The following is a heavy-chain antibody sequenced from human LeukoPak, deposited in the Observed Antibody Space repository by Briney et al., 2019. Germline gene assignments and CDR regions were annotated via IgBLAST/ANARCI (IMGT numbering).Heavy chain of an antibody. J-gene: IGHJ4*02. Sequence: PSETLSLTCTVSGGSISSGDYYWRWIRQPPGKGLEWIGYIYYSGSTYYNPSLKSRVTISVDTSKNQFSLKLSSVTAADTAVYYCARGYCSSTSCQDYWGQGTLVTVSS. CDR3: ARGYCSSTSCQDY. D-gene: IGHD2-2*01. V-gene: IGHV4-30-4*01. CDR2: IYYSGST. CDR1: GGSISSGDYY.